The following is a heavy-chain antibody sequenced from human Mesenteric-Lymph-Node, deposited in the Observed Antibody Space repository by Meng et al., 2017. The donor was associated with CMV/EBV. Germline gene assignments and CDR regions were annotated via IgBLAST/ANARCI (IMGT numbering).Heavy chain of an antibody. CDR1: GYTFTSYY. CDR2: INPSGGST. Sequence: ASVKVSCKASGYTFTSYYMHWVRQAPGQGLEWMGIINPSGGSTSYAERFQDRVTMTRDTSTSTVYMEPSSLTSEDTAVYYCAREFSGDSNFDYWGQGTPVTVSS. J-gene: IGHJ4*02. D-gene: IGHD2-21*01. V-gene: IGHV1-46*01. CDR3: AREFSGDSNFDY.